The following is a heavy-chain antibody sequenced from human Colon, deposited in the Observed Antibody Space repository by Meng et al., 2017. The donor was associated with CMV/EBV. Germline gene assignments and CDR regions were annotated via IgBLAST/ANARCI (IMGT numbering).Heavy chain of an antibody. D-gene: IGHD5-12*01. J-gene: IGHJ4*02. CDR1: GFSFITDKAG. Sequence: LKESGPPPVKPNQTLTLTCTFSGFSFITDKAGVGWIRHPPGKALEWLGFIYWDDDTRYSPSLKTRLTITRDTSKNQVILTMTNMDPADTATYYCVRRSYSGQNDYWGQGALVTVSS. V-gene: IGHV2-5*02. CDR3: VRRSYSGQNDY. CDR2: IYWDDDT.